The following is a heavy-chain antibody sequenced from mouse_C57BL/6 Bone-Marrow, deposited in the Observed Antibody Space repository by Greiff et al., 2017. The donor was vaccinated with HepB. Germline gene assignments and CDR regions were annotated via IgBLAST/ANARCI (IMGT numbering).Heavy chain of an antibody. D-gene: IGHD2-10*01. CDR3: ARTYFGFAY. V-gene: IGHV5-4*03. CDR2: ISDGGSYT. CDR1: GFTFSSYA. Sequence: EVKLVESGGGLVKPGGSLKLSCAASGFTFSSYAMSWVRQTPEKRLEWVATISDGGSYTYYPDNVKGRFTISRDNAKNNLYLQMSHLKSEDTARYYCARTYFGFAYWGQGTLVTVSA. J-gene: IGHJ3*01.